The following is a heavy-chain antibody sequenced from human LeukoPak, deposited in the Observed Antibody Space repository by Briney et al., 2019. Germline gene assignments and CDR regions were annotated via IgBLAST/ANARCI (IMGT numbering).Heavy chain of an antibody. CDR2: IYYSGST. D-gene: IGHD6-19*01. J-gene: IGHJ3*02. Sequence: SETLSLTCTVSGGSISSYYWSWIRQPPGKGPEWIGYIYYSGSTNYNPSLKSRVTISVDTSKNQFSLKLSSVTAADTAVYYCARSSTQWLVRGLAGAFDIWGQGTMVTVSS. CDR1: GGSISSYY. V-gene: IGHV4-59*01. CDR3: ARSSTQWLVRGLAGAFDI.